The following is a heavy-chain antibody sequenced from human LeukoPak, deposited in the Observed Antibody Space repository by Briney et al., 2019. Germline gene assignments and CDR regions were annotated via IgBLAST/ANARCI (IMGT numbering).Heavy chain of an antibody. CDR1: GGSISSRPYY. V-gene: IGHV4-39*01. J-gene: IGHJ4*02. CDR2: ISYSGSI. Sequence: KPSETLSLTCTVSGGSISSRPYYWGWVRQPPGKGLEWIGSISYSGSIHYNPSLKSRVTLSVDTSKNHFSLRLSSVTAADTAVYYCATLEIGDYYFDYWGQGTLVTVSS. CDR3: ATLEIGDYYFDY. D-gene: IGHD3-16*01.